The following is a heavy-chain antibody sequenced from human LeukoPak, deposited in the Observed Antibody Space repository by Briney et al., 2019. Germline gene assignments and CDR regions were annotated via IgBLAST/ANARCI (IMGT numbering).Heavy chain of an antibody. J-gene: IGHJ3*02. D-gene: IGHD2-2*01. Sequence: SQTLSLTCTVSGGSISSGGYYWSWIRQPPGKGLEWIGYIYHSGSTYYNPSLKSRVTISVDRSKNQFSLKLSSVTAADTAVYYCARRSTFYAFDIWGQGTMVTVSS. CDR1: GGSISSGGYY. CDR3: ARRSTFYAFDI. V-gene: IGHV4-30-2*01. CDR2: IYHSGST.